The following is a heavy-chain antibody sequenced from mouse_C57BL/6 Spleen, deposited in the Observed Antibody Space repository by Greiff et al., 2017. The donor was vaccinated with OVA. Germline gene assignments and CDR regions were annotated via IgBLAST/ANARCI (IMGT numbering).Heavy chain of an antibody. V-gene: IGHV1-26*01. Sequence: VQLQQSGPELVKPGASVKISCKASGYTFTDYYMNWVKQSHGKSLEWIGDINPNNGGTSYNQKFKGKATLTVDKSSSTAYMELRSLTSEDSAVYYCAREERRGFAYWGQGTLVTVSA. CDR3: AREERRGFAY. J-gene: IGHJ3*01. CDR2: INPNNGGT. CDR1: GYTFTDYY.